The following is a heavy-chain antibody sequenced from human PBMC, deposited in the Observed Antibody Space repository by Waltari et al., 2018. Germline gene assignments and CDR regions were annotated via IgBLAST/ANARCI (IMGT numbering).Heavy chain of an antibody. J-gene: IGHJ6*02. CDR2: INSDGSTT. CDR3: ARGLRGYYGMDV. V-gene: IGHV3-74*01. CDR1: GFTCSSYW. Sequence: EVQLVESGGGLVQPGGSLRLSCAAAGFTCSSYWMHWVRQGPGKGLVWVSRINSDGSTTNYADSVKGRFTISRDNAKNTLYLQMNSLRAEDTAVYYCARGLRGYYGMDVWGQGTTVTVSS. D-gene: IGHD4-17*01.